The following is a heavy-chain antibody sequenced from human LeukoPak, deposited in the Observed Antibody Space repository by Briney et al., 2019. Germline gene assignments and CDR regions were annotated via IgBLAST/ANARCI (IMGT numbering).Heavy chain of an antibody. V-gene: IGHV3-7*01. CDR1: AFTSSSYW. D-gene: IGHD3-3*01. J-gene: IGHJ4*02. CDR3: ARFASFRFLEWLFVDY. CDR2: IKQDGREK. Sequence: GGSLRLSCAASAFTSSSYWMSWVRQAPGKGLEWVANIKQDGREKYYVGSVKGRFTISRDNAKNSLYLQMNSLRAEDTAVYYCARFASFRFLEWLFVDYWGQGTLVTVSS.